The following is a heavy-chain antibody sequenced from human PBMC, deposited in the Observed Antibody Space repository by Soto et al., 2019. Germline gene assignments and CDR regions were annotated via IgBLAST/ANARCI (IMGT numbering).Heavy chain of an antibody. J-gene: IGHJ4*02. CDR2: ISYDGSNK. CDR3: AKVDYYGSGSLVFDY. V-gene: IGHV3-30*18. CDR1: GFTFSSYG. Sequence: QVQLVESGGGVVQPGRSLRLSCAASGFTFSSYGMHWVRQAPGKGLEWVAVISYDGSNKYYADSVKGRFTISRDNSKNTLYLQMNSLRAEDTAVYYCAKVDYYGSGSLVFDYWGQETLVTVSS. D-gene: IGHD3-10*01.